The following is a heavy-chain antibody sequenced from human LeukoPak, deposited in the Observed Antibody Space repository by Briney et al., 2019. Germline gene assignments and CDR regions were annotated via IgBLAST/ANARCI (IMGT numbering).Heavy chain of an antibody. CDR3: AKDQVWLNDAFDI. CDR1: GFTFSSYW. D-gene: IGHD5-24*01. V-gene: IGHV3-74*01. J-gene: IGHJ3*02. CDR2: IKPDGSST. Sequence: GGSLRLSCAASGFTFSSYWMYWVRQAPGQGLVWVSRIKPDGSSTTYADSVKGRFTISRDNSKNTLYLQMNSLRAEDTAVYYCAKDQVWLNDAFDIWGQGTMVTVSS.